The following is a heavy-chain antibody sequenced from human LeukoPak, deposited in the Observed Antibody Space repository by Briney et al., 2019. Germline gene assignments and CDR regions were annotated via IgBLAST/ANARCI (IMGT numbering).Heavy chain of an antibody. CDR2: IYYSGST. CDR3: ARFGATTHAFDI. D-gene: IGHD1-26*01. J-gene: IGHJ3*02. CDR1: GGSISSYY. Sequence: PSETLSLTCTVSGGSISSYYWSWIRQPPGKGLEWIGYIYYSGSTNHNPSLKSRVTISVDTSKNQFSLKLSSVTAADTAVYYCARFGATTHAFDIWGQGTMVTVSS. V-gene: IGHV4-59*01.